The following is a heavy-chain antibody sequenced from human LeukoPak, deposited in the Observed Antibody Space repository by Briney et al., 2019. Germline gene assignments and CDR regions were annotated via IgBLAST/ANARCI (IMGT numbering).Heavy chain of an antibody. D-gene: IGHD3-3*01. CDR2: IKQDGSEK. CDR1: GFTFSSYW. J-gene: IGHJ4*02. V-gene: IGHV3-7*01. CDR3: ARREFTIFGVVPYYFDY. Sequence: GGSLRLSCAASGFTFSSYWMSWVRQAPGKGLEWVANIKQDGSEKYYVDSVKGRFTISRDNAKNSLYLQMNSLRAEDTAVYYCARREFTIFGVVPYYFDYWGQGTLVTVSS.